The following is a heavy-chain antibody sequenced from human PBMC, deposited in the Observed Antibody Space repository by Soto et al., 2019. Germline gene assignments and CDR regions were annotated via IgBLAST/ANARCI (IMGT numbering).Heavy chain of an antibody. CDR3: AKTYDFWIGYYWLLDC. V-gene: IGHV3-7*03. D-gene: IGHD3-3*01. CDR2: IKQDGSEK. CDR1: GFTFSSYW. J-gene: IGHJ4*02. Sequence: GGSLRLSCAASGFTFSSYWMSWVRQAPGKGLEWVANIKQDGSEKYYVDSVKGRFTISRDNAKNSLYMQRNSLRAEDTAVYYYAKTYDFWIGYYWLLDCWGQGTLVPVS.